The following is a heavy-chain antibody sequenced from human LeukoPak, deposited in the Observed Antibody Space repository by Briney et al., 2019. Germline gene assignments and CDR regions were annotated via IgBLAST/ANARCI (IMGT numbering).Heavy chain of an antibody. CDR3: ARDLPVAGTMPTDY. J-gene: IGHJ4*02. CDR2: ISAYNGNT. D-gene: IGHD1-14*01. CDR1: GYTFTSYG. V-gene: IGHV1-18*01. Sequence: ASVKVSCKASGYTFTSYGISWVRQAPGQGLKWVGWISAYNGNTNYAQKLQGRVTMTTDTSTSTAYMELRSLRSDDTAVYYCARDLPVAGTMPTDYWGQGTLVTVSS.